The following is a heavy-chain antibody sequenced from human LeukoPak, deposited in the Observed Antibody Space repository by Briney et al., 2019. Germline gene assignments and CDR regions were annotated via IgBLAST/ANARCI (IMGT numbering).Heavy chain of an antibody. D-gene: IGHD3-22*01. CDR3: ARSSGYYFPFDI. CDR1: GFTFDDYA. Sequence: GGSLRLSCAASGFTFDDYAMHWVRRAPGKGLEWVSGISWNSGSIGYADSVKGRFTISRDNAKNSLYLQMNSLRAEDTALYYCARSSGYYFPFDIWGQGTMVTVSS. V-gene: IGHV3-9*01. CDR2: ISWNSGSI. J-gene: IGHJ3*02.